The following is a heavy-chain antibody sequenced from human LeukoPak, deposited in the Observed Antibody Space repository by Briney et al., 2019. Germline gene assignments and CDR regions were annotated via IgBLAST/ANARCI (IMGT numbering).Heavy chain of an antibody. CDR3: ARRTRAAAWFDY. V-gene: IGHV4-59*08. D-gene: IGHD6-13*01. J-gene: IGHJ4*02. Sequence: SETLSLTCTVSGGSISSYYWSWIRQPPGKGLGWIGYIYYSGSTNYNPSLKSRVTISVDTSKNQFSLKLSSVTAADTAVYYCARRTRAAAWFDYWGQGTLVTVSS. CDR1: GGSISSYY. CDR2: IYYSGST.